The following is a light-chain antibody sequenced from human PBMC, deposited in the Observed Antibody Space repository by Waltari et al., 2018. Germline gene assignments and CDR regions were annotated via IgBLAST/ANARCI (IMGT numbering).Light chain of an antibody. Sequence: QSVLTQPPSVSGAPGPRVTISCTGSSSNIGAGYDVHWYQQLPGTAPKLLIYHNNNRPSGVPDRFSGSKSGTSASLAITGRQAEDEADYYCQSYDGSLGGAVFGGGTQLTVL. J-gene: IGLJ7*01. CDR3: QSYDGSLGGAV. V-gene: IGLV1-40*01. CDR1: SSNIGAGYD. CDR2: HNN.